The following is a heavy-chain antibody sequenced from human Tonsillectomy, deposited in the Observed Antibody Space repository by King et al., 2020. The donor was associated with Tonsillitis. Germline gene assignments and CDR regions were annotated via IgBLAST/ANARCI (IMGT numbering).Heavy chain of an antibody. Sequence: VQLVESGGGLVKPGGSLRLSCAASGFTFRNYNMNWVRQAPGKGLEWVSSISSSSISIHYADSVKGRFTISRDNARNSLYLQMNTLRAEDTAVYYCAKVSDVLTEGMDVWGQGTTVTVSS. CDR2: ISSSSISI. CDR1: GFTFRNYN. V-gene: IGHV3-21*01. D-gene: IGHD3-9*01. CDR3: AKVSDVLTEGMDV. J-gene: IGHJ6*02.